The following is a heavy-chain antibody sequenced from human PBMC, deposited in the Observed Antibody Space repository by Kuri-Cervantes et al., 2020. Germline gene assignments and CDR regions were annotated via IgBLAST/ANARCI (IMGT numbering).Heavy chain of an antibody. Sequence: ESLKISCAASGFTFSSYAMTWVRQAPGKGLEWVSAITGSGGSTYYADSVRGRFTISRDNSKNTLYLQMNSLRAEDTAVYYCARDWYRRDYMDVWGKGTTVTVSS. D-gene: IGHD1-1*01. J-gene: IGHJ6*03. CDR1: GFTFSSYA. CDR3: ARDWYRRDYMDV. V-gene: IGHV3-23*01. CDR2: ITGSGGST.